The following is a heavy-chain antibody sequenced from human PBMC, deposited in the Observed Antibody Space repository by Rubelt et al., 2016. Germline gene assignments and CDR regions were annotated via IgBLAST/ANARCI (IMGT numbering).Heavy chain of an antibody. CDR2: IYYSGSA. CDR1: GGSITTYY. CDR3: SGFSSIATRAIDY. Sequence: QVQLQESGPGLVKPSETLSLNCTVSGGSITTYYWSWIRQSPGKGLEWVGYIYYSGSANYNPSLKSRVTIAVDPSKNQFSLRLNSVSAAETAVDYCSGFSSIATRAIDYWGQGILVTVSS. V-gene: IGHV4-59*03. J-gene: IGHJ4*02. D-gene: IGHD6-6*01.